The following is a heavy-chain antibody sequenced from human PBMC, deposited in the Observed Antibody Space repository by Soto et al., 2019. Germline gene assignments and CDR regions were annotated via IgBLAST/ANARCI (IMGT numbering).Heavy chain of an antibody. J-gene: IGHJ4*02. CDR1: GGPFSGYY. Sequence: PSETLSLTCAVYGGPFSGYYWSWIRQPPGKGLEWIGQINHSGSTNYNPSLKSRVTISVDTSKSQFSLKLSSVTAADTAVYYCARALHFAYWGQGTLVTVSS. V-gene: IGHV4-34*01. CDR3: ARALHFAY. CDR2: INHSGST. D-gene: IGHD1-26*01.